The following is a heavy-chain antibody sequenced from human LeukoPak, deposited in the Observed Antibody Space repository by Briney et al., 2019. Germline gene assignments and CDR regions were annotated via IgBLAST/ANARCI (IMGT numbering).Heavy chain of an antibody. Sequence: GGSLRLSCAASGFTFSSYGMHWVRQAPGKGLEWVAVISYDGSNKKYADSVKGRFTISRDNSKNTLYLQMNSLRAEDTAVYYCAKDLFACSSTSCYSQSHWGQGTLVTVSS. V-gene: IGHV3-30*18. CDR3: AKDLFACSSTSCYSQSH. J-gene: IGHJ4*02. CDR1: GFTFSSYG. CDR2: ISYDGSNK. D-gene: IGHD2-2*01.